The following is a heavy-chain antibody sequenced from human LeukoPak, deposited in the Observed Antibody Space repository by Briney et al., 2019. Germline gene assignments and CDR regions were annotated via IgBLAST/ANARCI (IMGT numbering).Heavy chain of an antibody. V-gene: IGHV1-69*05. J-gene: IGHJ4*02. D-gene: IGHD2-2*02. CDR3: ARDLPRKLVPAAIDY. CDR2: IIPIFGTA. CDR1: GGTFSSYA. Sequence: ASVKVSCKASGGTFSSYAISWVRQAPGQGLEWMGRIIPIFGTANYAQKFQGRVTITTDESTSTAYMELSSLRSEDTAVYYCARDLPRKLVPAAIDYWGQGTLVTVSS.